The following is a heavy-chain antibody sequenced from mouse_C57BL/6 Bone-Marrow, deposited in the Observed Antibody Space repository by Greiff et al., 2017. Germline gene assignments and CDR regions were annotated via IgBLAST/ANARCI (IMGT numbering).Heavy chain of an antibody. CDR2: IYPGSGST. Sequence: VQLQQPGAELVKPGASVKMSCKASGYTFTSYWITWVKQRPGQGLEWIGDIYPGSGSTNYNEKFKSKATLTVDTSSSTAYMQLSSLTSEDSAVYYCARERVWLDYFDCWGPGTTLTVSS. V-gene: IGHV1-55*01. D-gene: IGHD2-2*01. CDR1: GYTFTSYW. J-gene: IGHJ2*01. CDR3: ARERVWLDYFDC.